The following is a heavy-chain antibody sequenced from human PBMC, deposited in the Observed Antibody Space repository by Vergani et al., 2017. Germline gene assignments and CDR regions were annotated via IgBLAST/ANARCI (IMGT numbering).Heavy chain of an antibody. V-gene: IGHV3-33*01. CDR1: GFTFSSYG. J-gene: IGHJ4*02. D-gene: IGHD3-3*01. Sequence: QVQLVESGGVVVQPGRSLRLSCAASGFTFSSYGMHWVRQAPGKGLEWVAVIWYDGSNKYYADSVKGRFTISRDNSKNTLYLQMNSLRAEDTAVYYCARDTYYDFWSGYYKGAAFDYWGQGTLVTVSS. CDR2: IWYDGSNK. CDR3: ARDTYYDFWSGYYKGAAFDY.